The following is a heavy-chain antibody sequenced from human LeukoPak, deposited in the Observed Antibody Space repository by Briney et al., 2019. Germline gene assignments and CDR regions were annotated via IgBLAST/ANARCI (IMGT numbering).Heavy chain of an antibody. CDR3: ARDYDSTSYFDP. J-gene: IGHJ5*02. CDR2: IYYSGST. D-gene: IGHD6-13*01. V-gene: IGHV4-31*03. CDR1: GGSITSGGYY. Sequence: SQTLSLTCTVSGGSITSGGYYWSWIRQHPGKGLEWIAYIYYSGSTYYNPSPKSRVTISVDTSKNQFSLNLSSVTAADTAVYYCARDYDSTSYFDPWGQGTLVTVSS.